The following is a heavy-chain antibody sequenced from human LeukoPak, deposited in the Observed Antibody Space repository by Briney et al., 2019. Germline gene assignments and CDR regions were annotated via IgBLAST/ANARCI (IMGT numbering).Heavy chain of an antibody. CDR1: GFTFSSYE. Sequence: TGGSLRLSCAASGFTFSSYEVNWVRQAPGKGLEWVSYISSSGSTIYYADSVKGRFTISRDNAKNSLYLQMNSLRAEDTAVYYCAELGMIGGVWGKGTTVTISS. V-gene: IGHV3-48*03. CDR3: AELGMIGGV. J-gene: IGHJ6*04. CDR2: ISSSGSTI. D-gene: IGHD3-10*02.